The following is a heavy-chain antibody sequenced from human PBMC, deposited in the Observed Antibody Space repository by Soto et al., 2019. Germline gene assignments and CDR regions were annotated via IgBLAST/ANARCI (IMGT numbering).Heavy chain of an antibody. J-gene: IGHJ4*02. Sequence: QVQLVESGGGVVQPGRSLRLSCAASGFTFSSYAMHWVRQAPGKGLEWVAVISYDGSNKYYADSVKGRFTISRDNSKNTLYLQMNSLRAEDTAVYYCARGVGYSSSWDPSYYFDYWGQGTLVTVSS. CDR3: ARGVGYSSSWDPSYYFDY. V-gene: IGHV3-30-3*01. CDR2: ISYDGSNK. D-gene: IGHD6-13*01. CDR1: GFTFSSYA.